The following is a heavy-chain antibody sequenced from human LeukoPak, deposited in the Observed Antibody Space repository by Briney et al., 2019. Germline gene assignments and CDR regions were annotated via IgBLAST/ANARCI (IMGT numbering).Heavy chain of an antibody. D-gene: IGHD1-7*01. CDR3: ARSITGTFNWFDP. J-gene: IGHJ5*02. V-gene: IGHV1-69*01. Sequence: SVKVSCKASGGTFSSYAISWVRQAPGQGLEWMGGIIPIFGTANYAQKFQGRVTITADASTSTAYMELSSLRSEDTAVYYCARSITGTFNWFDPWGQGTLVTVSS. CDR1: GGTFSSYA. CDR2: IIPIFGTA.